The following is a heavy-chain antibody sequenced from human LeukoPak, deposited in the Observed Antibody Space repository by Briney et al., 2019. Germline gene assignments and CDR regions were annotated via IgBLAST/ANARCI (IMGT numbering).Heavy chain of an antibody. V-gene: IGHV3-33*01. D-gene: IGHD2-15*01. CDR1: GFTFSTYG. CDR3: ARDGNDGGSCYGAY. CDR2: IWYDGSNK. J-gene: IGHJ4*02. Sequence: PGGSLRLSCVASGFTFSTYGMHWVRQAPGKGLEWVAVIWYDGSNKYYADSVKGRFTISRDNSKNTLYLQMNSLRAEDTAVYYCARDGNDGGSCYGAYWGQGTLVTVSS.